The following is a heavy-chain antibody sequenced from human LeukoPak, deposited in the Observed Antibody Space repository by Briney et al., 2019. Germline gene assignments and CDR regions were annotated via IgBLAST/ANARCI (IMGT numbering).Heavy chain of an antibody. J-gene: IGHJ4*02. V-gene: IGHV3-21*01. CDR3: ARDIYYDSSGYYGSVY. Sequence: GGSLRLSCAASGFTFSSYSMNWVRQAPGKGLEWVSSISSSSSYIYYADSVKGRFTISRDNAKNSLYLQMNSLRAEDTAVYYCARDIYYDSSGYYGSVYWGQGTLVTVSS. D-gene: IGHD3-22*01. CDR2: ISSSSSYI. CDR1: GFTFSSYS.